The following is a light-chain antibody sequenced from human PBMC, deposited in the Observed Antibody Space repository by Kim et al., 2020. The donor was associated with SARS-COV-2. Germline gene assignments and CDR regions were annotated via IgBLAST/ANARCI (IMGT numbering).Light chain of an antibody. CDR1: QRVTSSF. CDR3: QHFGSSP. V-gene: IGKV3-20*01. J-gene: IGKJ3*01. Sequence: SLSPGERGNPSCRASQRVTSSFLAWYKHKPGQAPRLLIYGASGRATGIPDRFSGNGSGTDFTLTISRLEPEDFAVYYCQHFGSSPFGPGTKVDIK. CDR2: GAS.